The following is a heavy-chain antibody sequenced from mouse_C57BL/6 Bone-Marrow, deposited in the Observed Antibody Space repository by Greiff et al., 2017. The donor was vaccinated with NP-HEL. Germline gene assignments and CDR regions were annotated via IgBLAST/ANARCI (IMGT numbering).Heavy chain of an antibody. CDR1: GFTFSDYY. CDR2: INYDGSST. D-gene: IGHD2-5*01. V-gene: IGHV5-16*01. Sequence: DVKLVESEGGLVQPGSSMKLSCTASGFTFSDYYMAWVRQVPEKGLEWVANINYDGSSTYYLDSLKSRFIISRDNAKNILYLQMSSLKSEDTATYYCARGYYSNHFDYWGQGTTLTVSS. CDR3: ARGYYSNHFDY. J-gene: IGHJ2*01.